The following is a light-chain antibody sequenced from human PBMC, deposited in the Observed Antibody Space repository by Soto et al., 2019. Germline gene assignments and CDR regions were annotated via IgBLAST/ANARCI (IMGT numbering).Light chain of an antibody. CDR2: DAS. CDR1: QSISSW. CDR3: QQYNSYWT. V-gene: IGKV1-5*01. J-gene: IGKJ1*01. Sequence: DSQMTQSPSTLSASVGDRVTITCLASQSISSWLAWYQQKPGKAPKLLIYDASSLESGVPSRFSGRGSGTEFTLTISSLQPDDFATYYCQQYNSYWTFGQGTKVDIK.